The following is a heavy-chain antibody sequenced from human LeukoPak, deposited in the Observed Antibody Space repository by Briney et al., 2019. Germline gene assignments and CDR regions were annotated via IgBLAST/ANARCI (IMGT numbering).Heavy chain of an antibody. Sequence: SETLSLTCAVYGGSFSGYYWSWIRQPPGKGLEWIGEINHSGSTNYSPSLKSRVTISVDTSKNQFSLKLSSVTAADTAVYYCARGGGSGRLLGYFDLWGRGTLVTVSS. CDR3: ARGGGSGRLLGYFDL. CDR1: GGSFSGYY. J-gene: IGHJ2*01. V-gene: IGHV4-34*01. CDR2: INHSGST. D-gene: IGHD6-19*01.